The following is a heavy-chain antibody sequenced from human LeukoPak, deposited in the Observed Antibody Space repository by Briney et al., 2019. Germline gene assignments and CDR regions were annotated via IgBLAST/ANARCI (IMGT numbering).Heavy chain of an antibody. CDR3: ARDSGELLRGFDY. D-gene: IGHD1-26*01. CDR1: GFTLNMYS. J-gene: IGHJ4*02. Sequence: GGSLRLSCEISGFTLNMYSMSWVRQAPGKGLEWVSLISGHAGSTQYADSVEGRFTISRDNAKNSLYLQMNSLRAEDTAVYYCARDSGELLRGFDYWGQGTLVTVSS. V-gene: IGHV3-23*01. CDR2: ISGHAGST.